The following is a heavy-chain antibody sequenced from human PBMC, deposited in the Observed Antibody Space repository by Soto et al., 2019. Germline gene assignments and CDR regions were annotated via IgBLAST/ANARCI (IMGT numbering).Heavy chain of an antibody. Sequence: QVQLVQYGAELKNPGASVKVSCKASGYTFTGYYMHWVRQAPGQGLEWMGWINPNTGGTNYAQKFQGRGTMTRDTAISTAYMELSRLTSDDTAVYYCARGGYSSGYPTDYWGDLTLVTVSS. CDR3: ARGGYSSGYPTDY. J-gene: IGHJ4*01. CDR1: GYTFTGYY. CDR2: INPNTGGT. D-gene: IGHD3-22*01. V-gene: IGHV1-2*02.